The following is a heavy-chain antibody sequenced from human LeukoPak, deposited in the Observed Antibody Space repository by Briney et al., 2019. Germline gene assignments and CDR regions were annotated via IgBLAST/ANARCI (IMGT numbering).Heavy chain of an antibody. Sequence: GASVKVSCKASGYTFTGYYMHWVRQAPGQGLEWMGRTNPNSGGTNYAQKFQGRVTMTRDTSISTAYMELSRLRSDDTAVYYCARWTYYYDSSGYYSWGQGTLVTVSS. D-gene: IGHD3-22*01. V-gene: IGHV1-2*06. CDR2: TNPNSGGT. CDR1: GYTFTGYY. J-gene: IGHJ4*02. CDR3: ARWTYYYDSSGYYS.